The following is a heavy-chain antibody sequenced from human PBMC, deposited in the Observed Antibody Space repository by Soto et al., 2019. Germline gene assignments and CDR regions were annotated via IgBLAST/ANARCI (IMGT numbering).Heavy chain of an antibody. CDR3: AIDFFSPLCSGGSCYWFDP. V-gene: IGHV4-31*03. Sequence: PSETLSLTCTVSGGSISSGGYYWSWIRQHPGKGLEWIGYIYYSGSTYYNPSLKSRVTISVDTSKNQFSLKLSSVTAADTAVYYCAIDFFSPLCSGGSCYWFDPWGQGTLVTVSS. J-gene: IGHJ5*02. CDR2: IYYSGST. D-gene: IGHD2-15*01. CDR1: GGSISSGGYY.